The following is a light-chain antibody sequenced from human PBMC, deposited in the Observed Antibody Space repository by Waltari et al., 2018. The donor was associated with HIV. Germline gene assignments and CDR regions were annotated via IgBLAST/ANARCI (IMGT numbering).Light chain of an antibody. J-gene: IGKJ3*01. CDR2: AAS. Sequence: DIQLTQSPSFLSASVGDRVTITCRASQGISSNLAWYQQKPGKAPKLLIYAASTLQSGIPSRFSGSGSGTEFTLTISSLQPEDFATYYCQQLNSYPPFFTFGPGTKVHIK. V-gene: IGKV1-9*01. CDR3: QQLNSYPPFFT. CDR1: QGISSN.